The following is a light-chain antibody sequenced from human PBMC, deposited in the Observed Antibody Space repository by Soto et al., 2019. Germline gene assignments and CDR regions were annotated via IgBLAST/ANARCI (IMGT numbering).Light chain of an antibody. Sequence: VLTPTPDSVARSVGSRSTINGNCRRTLLYFANNLNYLAWYQQKPGQPPKLLIYWASTRESGVPDRFSGSGSGTDFTLTISSLQAEDVAVYYCQQYYTTPLTFGGGTKVDIK. J-gene: IGKJ4*01. CDR1: RTLLYFANNLNY. CDR3: QQYYTTPLT. CDR2: WAS. V-gene: IGKV4-1*01.